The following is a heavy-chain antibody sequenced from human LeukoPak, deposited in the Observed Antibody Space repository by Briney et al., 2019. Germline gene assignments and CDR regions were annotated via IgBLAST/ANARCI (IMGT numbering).Heavy chain of an antibody. V-gene: IGHV1-46*01. Sequence: ASVKVSCKASGYTFTRYYMHWVRQAPGQGLEWMGIIDPSGGSTSYAQNFQGGATTTRDATTSTVYLELSSLRSEDTAVYYCARDFGEMPNYWGQGTLVTVSS. CDR2: IDPSGGST. CDR3: ARDFGEMPNY. CDR1: GYTFTRYY. J-gene: IGHJ4*02. D-gene: IGHD5-24*01.